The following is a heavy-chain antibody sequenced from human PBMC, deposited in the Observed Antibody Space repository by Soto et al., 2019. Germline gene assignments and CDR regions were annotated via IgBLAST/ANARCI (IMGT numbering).Heavy chain of an antibody. CDR1: GFTFSSYA. V-gene: IGHV3-23*01. J-gene: IGHJ4*02. CDR3: AKVFYYYDSSGYYYFDY. D-gene: IGHD3-22*01. CDR2: ISGSGSTI. Sequence: WSLRLSCAASGFTFSSYAVSWVRQVPGKGPEWISSISGSGSTIYYADSVKGRFTISRDNSKNTLYLQMSSLRAEDTAVYYCAKVFYYYDSSGYYYFDYWGQGTLVTVSS.